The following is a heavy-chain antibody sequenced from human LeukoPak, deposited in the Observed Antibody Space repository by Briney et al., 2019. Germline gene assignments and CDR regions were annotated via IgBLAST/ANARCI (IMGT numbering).Heavy chain of an antibody. D-gene: IGHD3-22*01. J-gene: IGHJ3*02. Sequence: GGSLRLSCEASGFTFSSYAMHWVRQAPGKGLEWVAVISYDGSNKYYADSVKGRFTISRDNSKNTLYLQMNSLRAEDTAVYYCARDSRYYYDSSGYYSDAFDIWGQGTMVTVSS. V-gene: IGHV3-30-3*01. CDR2: ISYDGSNK. CDR3: ARDSRYYYDSSGYYSDAFDI. CDR1: GFTFSSYA.